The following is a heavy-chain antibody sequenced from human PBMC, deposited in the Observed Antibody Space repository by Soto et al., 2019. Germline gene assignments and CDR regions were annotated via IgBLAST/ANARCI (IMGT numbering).Heavy chain of an antibody. J-gene: IGHJ4*02. Sequence: QVHLQESGPGLVRPSGTLSLTCAFSGGSISSDNWWSWVRQPPGKGLEWIGEIYHSGNTNYTRSLKSRVTISVDTSKNQFSLKVTSVTAADTALYYCARGSASSMLRGVVINWGQGTLVTVSS. D-gene: IGHD3-10*01. CDR3: ARGSASSMLRGVVIN. CDR2: IYHSGNT. V-gene: IGHV4-4*02. CDR1: GGSISSDNW.